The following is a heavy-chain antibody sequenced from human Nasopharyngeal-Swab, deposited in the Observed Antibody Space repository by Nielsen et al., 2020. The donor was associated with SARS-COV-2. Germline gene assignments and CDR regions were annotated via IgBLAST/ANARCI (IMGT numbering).Heavy chain of an antibody. V-gene: IGHV1-24*01. J-gene: IGHJ5*02. CDR1: GYTLTELS. CDR3: ARGPPVTMIVVVTTIGWFDP. CDR2: FDPEDGET. Sequence: ASVKVSCKVSGYTLTELSMHWVRQAPGKGLEWMGGFDPEDGETIYAQKFQGRVTMTEDTSTDTAYMELSSLRSEDTAVYYCARGPPVTMIVVVTTIGWFDPWGQGTLVTVSS. D-gene: IGHD3-22*01.